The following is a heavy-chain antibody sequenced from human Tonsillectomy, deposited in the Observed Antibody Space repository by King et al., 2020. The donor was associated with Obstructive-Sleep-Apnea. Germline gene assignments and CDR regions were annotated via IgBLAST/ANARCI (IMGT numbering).Heavy chain of an antibody. CDR1: GFTFSSSD. Sequence: VKLVESGGGLVQPGGSLRLSCAASGFTFSSSDMHWARQAPGKGLEWVSYISTGSDTTHYADSVQGRFTISRDNAQNSLFLQMNSLRAEDTAVYYCVRDWFSSSWTWFDPWGQGTLVTVSS. V-gene: IGHV3-48*04. D-gene: IGHD6-13*01. J-gene: IGHJ5*02. CDR2: ISTGSDTT. CDR3: VRDWFSSSWTWFDP.